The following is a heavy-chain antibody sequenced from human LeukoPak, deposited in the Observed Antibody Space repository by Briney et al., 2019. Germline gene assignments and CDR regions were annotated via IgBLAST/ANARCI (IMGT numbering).Heavy chain of an antibody. CDR1: GDSISSGDYY. V-gene: IGHV4-38-2*02. Sequence: PSETLSLTCTVSGDSISSGDYYWSWIRQPAGKGLEWIGSIYPSGSTYYYPSLKSRVTISLDTSKNQFSLKLSSVTAADTAVYYCARAYFSSWYMNWFDPWGQGTLVTVSS. CDR3: ARAYFSSWYMNWFDP. CDR2: IYPSGST. D-gene: IGHD6-13*01. J-gene: IGHJ5*02.